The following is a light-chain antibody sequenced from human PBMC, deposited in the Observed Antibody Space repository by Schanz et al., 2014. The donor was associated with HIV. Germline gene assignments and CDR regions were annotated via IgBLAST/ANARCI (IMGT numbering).Light chain of an antibody. V-gene: IGLV1-40*01. J-gene: IGLJ2*01. CDR1: SSNLGAGYD. Sequence: QSVLTQPPSVSGAPGQRVIISCTGSSSNLGAGYDVQWYQQLPGTAPKLLIYRNNQRPSGVPDRFSGSKSGTSASLAISGLQAEDEADYFCSSYAGSSTSFGGGTKLTVL. CDR3: SSYAGSSTS. CDR2: RNN.